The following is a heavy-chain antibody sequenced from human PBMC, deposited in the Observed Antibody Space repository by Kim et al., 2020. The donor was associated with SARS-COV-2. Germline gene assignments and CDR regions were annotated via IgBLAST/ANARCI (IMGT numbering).Heavy chain of an antibody. CDR1: GGSFSGYY. V-gene: IGHV4-34*01. D-gene: IGHD7-27*01. CDR2: INHSGST. J-gene: IGHJ5*02. CDR3: ARGDLSGDNWFDP. Sequence: SETLSLTCAVYGGSFSGYYWSWIRQPPGKGLEWIGEINHSGSTNYNPSLKSRVTISVDTSKNQFSLKLSSVTAADTAVYYCARGDLSGDNWFDPWGQGTL.